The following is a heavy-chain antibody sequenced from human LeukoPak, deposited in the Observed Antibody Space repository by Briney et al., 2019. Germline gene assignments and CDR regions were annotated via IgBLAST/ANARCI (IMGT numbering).Heavy chain of an antibody. V-gene: IGHV4-39*01. CDR1: GGYISSSSTYY. CDR3: ARSLKISSGWFHNFDY. CDR2: IYYSGST. Sequence: SETLSLTCTVSGGYISSSSTYYWGWIRQPPGKGLEWIGSIYYSGSTYYNPSLKGRVTISVDTSKNQFSLKVTSVSAADTAVYYCARSLKISSGWFHNFDYWGQGTLVTVSS. D-gene: IGHD6-19*01. J-gene: IGHJ4*02.